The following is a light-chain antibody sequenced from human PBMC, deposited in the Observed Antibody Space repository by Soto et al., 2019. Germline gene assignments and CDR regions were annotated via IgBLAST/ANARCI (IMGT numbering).Light chain of an antibody. CDR1: QSVSTRY. J-gene: IGKJ1*01. CDR2: GAS. Sequence: IELTQSPATLSLSIGDRATISCRASQSVSTRYLAWYHQRPGQAPRLLIFGASDRATGIPDRFSGSGYGTDFTLTINRLQPEEFAIYYCQQFSDSPPTFGRGTKVDIK. V-gene: IGKV3-20*01. CDR3: QQFSDSPPT.